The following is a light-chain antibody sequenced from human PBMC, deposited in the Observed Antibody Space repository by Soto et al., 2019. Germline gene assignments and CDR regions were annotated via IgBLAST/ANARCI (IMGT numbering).Light chain of an antibody. J-gene: IGKJ1*01. Sequence: EIVLTQSPGTLSLSPGERATLSCRASQTVTSNYLAWYQRKPGQAPRLLIYGASSRATDIPDRFSGSGSGTAFTLTITRLEPEHFAVYFCQQYAGSPSTFGQGTKVEIK. CDR2: GAS. V-gene: IGKV3-20*01. CDR1: QTVTSNY. CDR3: QQYAGSPST.